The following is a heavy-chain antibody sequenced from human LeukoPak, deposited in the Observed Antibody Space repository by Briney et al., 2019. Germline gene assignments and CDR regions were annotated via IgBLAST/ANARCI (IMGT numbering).Heavy chain of an antibody. D-gene: IGHD3-10*01. CDR1: GYTFTGYY. J-gene: IGHJ3*02. V-gene: IGHV1-2*02. CDR2: INPNSGGT. CDR3: ARGGSGSVSAFDI. Sequence: ASVKVSCKASGYTFTGYYIHWVRQAPGQGLEWMGWINPNSGGTNYAQRFQGRVTMTRDTSISTAYMELSGLRSDDTAVYYCARGGSGSVSAFDIWGQGTMVTVSS.